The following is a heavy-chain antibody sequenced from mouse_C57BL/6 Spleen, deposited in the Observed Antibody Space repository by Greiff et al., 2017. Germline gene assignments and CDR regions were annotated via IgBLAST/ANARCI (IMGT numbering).Heavy chain of an antibody. CDR1: GYTFTSYD. V-gene: IGHV1-85*01. CDR3: ERSRGYGSSPWFAY. Sequence: VQLQQSGPELVKPGASVKLSCKASGYTFTSYDINWVKQRPGQGLEWIGWIYPRDGSTKYNEKFKGKATLTVDPSSSTAYMELHSLTAEDSAVYFCERSRGYGSSPWFAYWGQGTLVTVSA. J-gene: IGHJ3*01. CDR2: IYPRDGST. D-gene: IGHD1-1*01.